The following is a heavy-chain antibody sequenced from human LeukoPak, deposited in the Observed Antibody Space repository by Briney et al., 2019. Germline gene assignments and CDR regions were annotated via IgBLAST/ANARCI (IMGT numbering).Heavy chain of an antibody. CDR2: IGIDSGNT. CDR3: ARDYKYAFDN. D-gene: IGHD5-24*01. V-gene: IGHV3-48*01. Sequence: GGSLRLSCAASGFTFSGYAMTWVRQAPGKGLEWSSYIGIDSGNTNYADSAKGRFTISGDKAKNSLYLQMNSLRVEDTAVYYCARDYKYAFDNWGQGTLVTISS. J-gene: IGHJ4*02. CDR1: GFTFSGYA.